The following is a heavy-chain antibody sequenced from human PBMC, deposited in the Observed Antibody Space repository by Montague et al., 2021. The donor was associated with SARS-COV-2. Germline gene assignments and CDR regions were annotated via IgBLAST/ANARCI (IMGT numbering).Heavy chain of an antibody. CDR3: ARETMTADAFDI. Sequence: SETLSLTCTVSGASVGSSDWGWIRQSPGKGLEWIGYFYSVGSTDYNSPLKSRATISRDTSKNQFSLKVRSVTAADTAVYYCARETMTADAFDIWGQGTMVTVSS. CDR1: GASVGSSD. CDR2: FYSVGST. J-gene: IGHJ3*02. V-gene: IGHV4-59*02. D-gene: IGHD1-14*01.